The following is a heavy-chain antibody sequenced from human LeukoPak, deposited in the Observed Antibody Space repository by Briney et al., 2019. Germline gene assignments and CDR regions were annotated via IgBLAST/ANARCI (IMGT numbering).Heavy chain of an antibody. CDR1: GGSVSSGSYY. Sequence: SETLSLTCTVSGGSVSSGSYYWSWIRQPPGKGLEWIGYIYYSGSTNYNPSLKSRVTISVDTSKNQFSLKLSSVTAADTAVYYCASNLSGSYYNGFDPWGQGTLVTVSS. J-gene: IGHJ5*02. V-gene: IGHV4-61*01. D-gene: IGHD1-26*01. CDR2: IYYSGST. CDR3: ASNLSGSYYNGFDP.